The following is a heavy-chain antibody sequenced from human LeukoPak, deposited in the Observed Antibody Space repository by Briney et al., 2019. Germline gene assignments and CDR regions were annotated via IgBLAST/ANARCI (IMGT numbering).Heavy chain of an antibody. Sequence: PSETLSLTCTVSGGSISSSSYYWGWIRQPPGKGLEWIGSIYYSGSTYYNPSLKSRVTISVDTSKNQFSLKLSSVTAADTAVYYCARQVGRSYYFDYWGQGTLVTVSS. CDR1: GGSISSSSYY. CDR2: IYYSGST. CDR3: ARQVGRSYYFDY. V-gene: IGHV4-39*01. D-gene: IGHD1-26*01. J-gene: IGHJ4*02.